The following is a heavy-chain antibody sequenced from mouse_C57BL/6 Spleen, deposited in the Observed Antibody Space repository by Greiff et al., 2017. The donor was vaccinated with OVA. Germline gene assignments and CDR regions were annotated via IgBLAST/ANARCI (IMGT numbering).Heavy chain of an antibody. CDR2: IYPRSGNT. Sequence: VQLQQSGAELARPGASVTLSCKASGYTFTSYGISWVKQRTGQGLEWIGEIYPRSGNTYYNDKFKGKATLTADKSSSTAYMELRSLTSEDSAVYFCARSPTSVYYFDYWGQGTTLTVSS. CDR3: ARSPTSVYYFDY. V-gene: IGHV1-81*01. CDR1: GYTFTSYG. J-gene: IGHJ2*01. D-gene: IGHD2-10*01.